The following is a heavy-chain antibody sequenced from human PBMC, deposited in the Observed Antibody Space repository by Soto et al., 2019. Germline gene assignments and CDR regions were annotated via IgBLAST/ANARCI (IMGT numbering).Heavy chain of an antibody. Sequence: QVQQQQSDPGRVMVLKPSKTLSLTCNDSGGSISYHYWNWIRQPPGQGLEWIGQLSFFGTATYNSSLESRATISVETSKKQISLNLSSVTAADTAVYYCARSKSWDSNIAADYWDQGTLVIVSS. J-gene: IGHJ4*02. V-gene: IGHV4-59*11. CDR2: LSFFGTA. CDR1: GGSISYHY. CDR3: ARSKSWDSNIAADY. D-gene: IGHD6-13*01.